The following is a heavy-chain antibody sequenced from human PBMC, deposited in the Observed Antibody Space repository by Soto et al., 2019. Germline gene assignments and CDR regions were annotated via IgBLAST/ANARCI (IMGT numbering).Heavy chain of an antibody. Sequence: GSAVKASCKASGYTFTGYEMHWVRQAPGQGLEWMGWINPNSGGTNYAQKFQGRVTMTRDTSISTAYMELSRLRSDDTAVYYCALADVCSGRDRLDCSAKRTLVPGSS. CDR2: INPNSGGT. J-gene: IGHJ5*01. CDR1: GYTFTGYE. CDR3: ALADVCSGRDRLDC. V-gene: IGHV1-2*02. D-gene: IGHD6-25*01.